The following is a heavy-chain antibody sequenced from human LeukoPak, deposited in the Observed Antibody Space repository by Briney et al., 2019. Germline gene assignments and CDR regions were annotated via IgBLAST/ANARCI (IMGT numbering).Heavy chain of an antibody. CDR2: IYYSGST. CDR1: GGSISNYY. D-gene: IGHD3-3*01. CDR3: ARQSGGSGYSSDYYFDY. V-gene: IGHV4-59*01. J-gene: IGHJ4*02. Sequence: KTSETLSLTCTVSGGSISNYYWSWIRQPPGKGLEWIGYIYYSGSTNYNPSLKSRVTISVDTSKNQFSLKLSSVTAADTAMYYCARQSGGSGYSSDYYFDYWGQGTLVTVSS.